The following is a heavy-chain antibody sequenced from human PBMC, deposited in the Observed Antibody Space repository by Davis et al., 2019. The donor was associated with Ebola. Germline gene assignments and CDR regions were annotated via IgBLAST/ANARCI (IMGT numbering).Heavy chain of an antibody. CDR1: GGSISSSSYY. CDR2: IYYSGST. J-gene: IGHJ5*02. Sequence: SETLSLTCAVSGGSISSSSYYWGWIRQPPGKGLEWIGSIYYSGSTYYNPSLKSRVTISVDTSKNQFSLKLSSVTAADTAVYYCAKDWFDPWGQGTLVTVSS. CDR3: AKDWFDP. V-gene: IGHV4-39*02.